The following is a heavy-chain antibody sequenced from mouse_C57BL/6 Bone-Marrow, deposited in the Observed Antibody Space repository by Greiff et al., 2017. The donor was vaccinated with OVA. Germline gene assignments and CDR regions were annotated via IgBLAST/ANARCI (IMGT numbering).Heavy chain of an antibody. CDR2: LNPSNGGT. CDR3: ARTITTVEAPFDY. CDR1: GYTFTSYW. V-gene: IGHV1-53*01. D-gene: IGHD1-1*01. J-gene: IGHJ2*01. Sequence: QVQLQQPGTELVQPGASVNLSCTASGYTFTSYWMHWVKQRPGQGLEWIGNLNPSNGGTNYNAKFKSKATLTVDKSSSTAYMQLSSLTSEDSAVYYWARTITTVEAPFDYWGKGTTLTVSS.